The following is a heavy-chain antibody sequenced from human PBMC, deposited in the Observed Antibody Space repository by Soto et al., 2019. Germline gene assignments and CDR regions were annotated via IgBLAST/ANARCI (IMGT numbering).Heavy chain of an antibody. CDR1: GGSISSGGYS. CDR3: ARARYCSGGSCFDY. V-gene: IGHV4-30-2*01. J-gene: IGHJ4*02. Sequence: QLQLQESGSGLVKPSQTLSLTCAVSGGSISSGGYSWSWIRQPPGKGLEWIGYIYHSGSTYYNPPHKSRVTISVERSKNQFTLNMSSVTAEETAVYYCARARYCSGGSCFDYWGQGTLVTVYS. CDR2: IYHSGST. D-gene: IGHD2-15*01.